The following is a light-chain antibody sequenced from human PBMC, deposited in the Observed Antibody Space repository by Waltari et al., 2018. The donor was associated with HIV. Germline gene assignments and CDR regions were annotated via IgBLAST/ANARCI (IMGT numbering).Light chain of an antibody. CDR3: SSYAGSNNSVV. Sequence: QSALTQPPSASGSLGQPVTIPCTGTSHDVGGYKDVSSYQQHPGKAPKLMIYKVTKRPSGVPDRFSGSKSGNTASLTVSGLQAEDEADYYCSSYAGSNNSVVFGGGTKLTVL. J-gene: IGLJ2*01. CDR1: SHDVGGYKD. CDR2: KVT. V-gene: IGLV2-8*01.